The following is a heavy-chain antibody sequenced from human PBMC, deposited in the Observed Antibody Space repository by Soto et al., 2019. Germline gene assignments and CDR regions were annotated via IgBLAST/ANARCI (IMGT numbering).Heavy chain of an antibody. V-gene: IGHV3-73*02. Sequence: DVQLVESGGGLVQPGGSLRLSCAASGFTFSGSSIHWVRQAPGKGLEWVGRIKNNANNYATAYAASVTGRFTLSRDDSKNTAYLQMDSLKTDDTAVYYCTRYVQTDLWGVWGQGTTVTVSS. J-gene: IGHJ6*02. CDR3: TRYVQTDLWGV. D-gene: IGHD1-1*01. CDR1: GFTFSGSS. CDR2: IKNNANNYAT.